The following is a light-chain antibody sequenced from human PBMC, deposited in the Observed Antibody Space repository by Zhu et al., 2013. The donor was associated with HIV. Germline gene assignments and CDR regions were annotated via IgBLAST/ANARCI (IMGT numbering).Light chain of an antibody. J-gene: IGKJ4*01. CDR2: GAS. CDR1: QSVRSRY. V-gene: IGKV3D-20*02. CDR3: QQRSNWPLT. Sequence: EVVLTQSPGTLSLSPGERATLSCRASQSVRSRYLAWYQQKPGQAPRVLIYGASGRATGTPDRFSGSGSGTDFTLTISRLEPEDFAVYYCQQRSNWPLTFGGGTKVEIK.